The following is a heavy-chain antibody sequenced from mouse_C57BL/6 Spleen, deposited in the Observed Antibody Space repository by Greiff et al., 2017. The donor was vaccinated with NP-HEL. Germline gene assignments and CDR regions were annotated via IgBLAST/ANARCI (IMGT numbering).Heavy chain of an antibody. CDR2: IWRGGST. J-gene: IGHJ1*03. Sequence: QVQLKESGPGLVQPSQSLSITCTVSGFSLTSYGVHWVRQSPGKGLEWLGVIWRGGSTDYNAAFMSRLSITKDNSKSQFFFKMNSLQAAETAIYYCAKNCGDCGSSYWYFDVWGTGTTVTVSS. CDR3: AKNCGDCGSSYWYFDV. CDR1: GFSLTSYG. D-gene: IGHD1-1*01. V-gene: IGHV2-5*01.